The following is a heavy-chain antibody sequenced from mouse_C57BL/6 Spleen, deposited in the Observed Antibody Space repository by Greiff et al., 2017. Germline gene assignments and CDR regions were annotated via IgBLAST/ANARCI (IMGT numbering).Heavy chain of an antibody. CDR1: GFTFSDYG. CDR3: ARTGDGYYAWFAY. V-gene: IGHV5-17*01. CDR2: ISSGSSTI. J-gene: IGHJ3*01. Sequence: EVQWVESGGGLVKPGGSLKLSCAASGFTFSDYGMHWVRQAPEKGLEWVAYISSGSSTIYYADTVKGRFTISRDNAKNTLFLQMTSLRSEDTAMYYCARTGDGYYAWFAYWGQGTLVTVSA. D-gene: IGHD2-3*01.